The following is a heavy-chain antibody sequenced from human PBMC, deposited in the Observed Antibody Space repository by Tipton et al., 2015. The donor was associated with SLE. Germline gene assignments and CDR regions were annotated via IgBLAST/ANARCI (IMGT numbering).Heavy chain of an antibody. CDR3: ARDLGMGSSPKRGYFDY. J-gene: IGHJ4*02. CDR2: IYSSGIT. D-gene: IGHD6-13*01. Sequence: GLVKPSETLSVTCTVSGGSISTYWWSWIRQPAGKGLEWIGRIYSSGITNYNPSLKSRVTMSVDTSKNQFSLKLSSVTAADTAVYYCARDLGMGSSPKRGYFDYWGQGTLVTVSS. V-gene: IGHV4-4*07. CDR1: GGSISTYW.